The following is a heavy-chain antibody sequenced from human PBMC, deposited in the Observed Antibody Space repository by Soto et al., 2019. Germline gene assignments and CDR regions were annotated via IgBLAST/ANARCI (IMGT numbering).Heavy chain of an antibody. CDR2: VIPIFGTP. CDR3: ARSQGGSSSLDIYYYYYYGMDV. Sequence: QVQLVQSGAEVKKPGSSVKVSCKAPGGTFSTYAISWVRQAPGQGLAWMGGVIPIFGTPKYAQKFQGRVTITADESTSTGYMELRSLRSEDTAVYYCARSQGGSSSLDIYYYYYYGMDVWCQGTTVTVSS. CDR1: GGTFSTYA. V-gene: IGHV1-69*01. D-gene: IGHD2-15*01. J-gene: IGHJ6*02.